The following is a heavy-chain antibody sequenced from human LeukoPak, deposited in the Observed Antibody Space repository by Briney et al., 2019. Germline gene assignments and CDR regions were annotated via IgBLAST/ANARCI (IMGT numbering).Heavy chain of an antibody. V-gene: IGHV4-34*01. D-gene: IGHD6-19*01. Sequence: PSETLSLTCAVYGGSFSGYYWSWIRQPPGKGLEWIGEINHSGSTNYNPSLKSRVTISVDTSKNQFSLKLSSVTAADTAVYYCARGWAAVAGGFDYWGQGTLVTVSS. CDR1: GGSFSGYY. CDR2: INHSGST. CDR3: ARGWAAVAGGFDY. J-gene: IGHJ4*02.